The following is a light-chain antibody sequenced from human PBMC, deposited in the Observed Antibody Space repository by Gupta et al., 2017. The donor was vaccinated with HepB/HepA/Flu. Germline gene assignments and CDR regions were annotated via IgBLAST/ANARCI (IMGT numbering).Light chain of an antibody. CDR2: DVS. CDR1: SSDVGGYNY. V-gene: IGLV2-14*01. J-gene: IGLJ1*01. CDR3: SSYTSSSTLV. Sequence: HSALTQPPSVSGSPGQSITISCTGTSSDVGGYNYVSWYQQHPGKAPKLMIYDVSNRPSGVSNRFSGSKSGNTASLTISGLQAEDEADYYCSSYTSSSTLVFGTGTKVTVL.